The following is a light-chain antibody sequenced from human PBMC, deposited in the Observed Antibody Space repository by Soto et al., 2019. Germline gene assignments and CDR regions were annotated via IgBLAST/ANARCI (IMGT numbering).Light chain of an antibody. CDR1: SSDVGGYNY. J-gene: IGLJ2*01. CDR2: EVS. V-gene: IGLV2-14*01. Sequence: QSVLTQPVSVSGSPGQSITISCTGTSSDVGGYNYVSWYQQHPGKAPKLMIYEVSYRPSGVSNRFSGSKSGNTASLTISGLQAEDEADYYCTSYTSISTLVFGGGTQLTVL. CDR3: TSYTSISTLV.